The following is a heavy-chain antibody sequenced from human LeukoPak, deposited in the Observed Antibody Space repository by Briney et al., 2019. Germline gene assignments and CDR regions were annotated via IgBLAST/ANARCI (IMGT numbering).Heavy chain of an antibody. D-gene: IGHD6-6*01. CDR1: GYTFTSYG. CDR2: ISAYNGNT. J-gene: IGHJ4*02. Sequence: ASVKVSCKPSGYTFTSYGISWVRQAPGQGLEWMGWISAYNGNTNYAQKLQGRVTMTTDTSTSTAYMELRSLRSDDTAVYYCARVKEGSSIAALGYYFDYWGQGTLVTVSS. V-gene: IGHV1-18*01. CDR3: ARVKEGSSIAALGYYFDY.